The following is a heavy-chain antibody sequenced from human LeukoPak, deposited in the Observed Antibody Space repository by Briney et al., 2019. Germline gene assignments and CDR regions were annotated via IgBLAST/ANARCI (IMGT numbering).Heavy chain of an antibody. Sequence: GESLKFSCKASGFSFTNNWIAWVRQMPGKGLEWMGILYPGDSAARYSPSFQGQVTISADKSISTAYLQWSSLKASDSAIYYCARQSPAGSGGYYYYMDVWAKGTTVTVS. V-gene: IGHV5-51*01. D-gene: IGHD3-10*01. CDR3: ARQSPAGSGGYYYYMDV. CDR1: GFSFTNNW. CDR2: LYPGDSAA. J-gene: IGHJ6*03.